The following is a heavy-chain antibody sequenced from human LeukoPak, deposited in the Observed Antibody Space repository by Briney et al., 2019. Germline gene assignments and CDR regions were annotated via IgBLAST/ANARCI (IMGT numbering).Heavy chain of an antibody. CDR1: GFTFDDYA. CDR2: ISWNSGSI. CDR3: AKDMRY. Sequence: GGSLRLSCAASGFTFDDYAMHWVRQAPGKGLERVSGISWNSGSIGYADSVKGRFTISRDNAKNSLYLQMNSLRAEDTALYYCAKDMRYWGQGTLVTVSS. V-gene: IGHV3-9*01. J-gene: IGHJ1*01.